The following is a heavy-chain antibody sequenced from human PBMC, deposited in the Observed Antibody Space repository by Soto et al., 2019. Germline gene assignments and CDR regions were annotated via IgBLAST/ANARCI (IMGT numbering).Heavy chain of an antibody. V-gene: IGHV5-10-1*01. D-gene: IGHD6-13*01. J-gene: IGHJ4*02. CDR1: GYSFTNYW. CDR3: VKLGSSTWPDDF. CDR2: IDPFASDT. Sequence: PGESLKISCQGSGYSFTNYWIHWVRQMPGKGLQWMGRIDPFASDTNYNPSFQGHVTISVDKSISTAYLQWSSLKASDTAMYYCVKLGSSTWPDDFWGQGTLVTVSS.